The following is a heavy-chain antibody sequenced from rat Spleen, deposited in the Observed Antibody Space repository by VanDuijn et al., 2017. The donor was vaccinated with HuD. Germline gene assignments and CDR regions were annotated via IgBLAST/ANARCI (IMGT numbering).Heavy chain of an antibody. J-gene: IGHJ2*01. Sequence: EVQLVESDGGLVQPGRSLKLSCAASGFTFSDYYMAWVRQAPTKGLEWVATISYDGSSTYYRDSVKGRFTISRDNAKSTLYLQMDSLRSEDTATYYCARHADYSTYILDGWGQGVMVTVSS. CDR2: ISYDGSST. D-gene: IGHD1-2*01. V-gene: IGHV5-29*01. CDR3: ARHADYSTYILDG. CDR1: GFTFSDYY.